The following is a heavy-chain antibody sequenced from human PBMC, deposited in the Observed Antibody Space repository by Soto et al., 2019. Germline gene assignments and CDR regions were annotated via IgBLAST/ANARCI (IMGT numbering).Heavy chain of an antibody. J-gene: IGHJ4*02. D-gene: IGHD3-22*01. Sequence: SETLSLTFAVSGCSNRSGDYYWCWNRQPPGKGLEWIGYIYYSGSTYYNPSLKSRVTISVDTSKNQFSLKLSSVTAADTAVYYCARAGRTYYYDSSGYRAAQFDYWGQGSLVTVSS. CDR2: IYYSGST. V-gene: IGHV4-30-4*01. CDR1: GCSNRSGDYY. CDR3: ARAGRTYYYDSSGYRAAQFDY.